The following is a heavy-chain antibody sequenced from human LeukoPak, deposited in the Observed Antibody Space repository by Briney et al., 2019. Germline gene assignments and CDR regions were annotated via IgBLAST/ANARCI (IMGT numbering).Heavy chain of an antibody. CDR2: ISGRGGST. D-gene: IGHD6-13*01. CDR3: ARVSRIAAALGY. V-gene: IGHV3-23*01. Sequence: GGSLRLSCAASGFTFSSYGMSWVRQAPGKGLEWVSGISGRGGSTYYADSVKGRFTISRDNSKNTLYLQMNSLRAEDTAVYYCARVSRIAAALGYWGQGTLVTVSS. CDR1: GFTFSSYG. J-gene: IGHJ4*02.